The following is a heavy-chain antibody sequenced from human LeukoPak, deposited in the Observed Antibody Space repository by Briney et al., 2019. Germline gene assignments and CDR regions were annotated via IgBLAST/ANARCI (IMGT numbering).Heavy chain of an antibody. Sequence: GSLRLSCAASGFTFSSYGMHWVRQAPGKGLEWVALIWFDGTYEYYADSVKGRFTISRDNSNKTLYLQMNSLRAEDTAVYYCAKERDYAEDMDVWGKGTTVTVSS. CDR2: IWFDGTYE. CDR3: AKERDYAEDMDV. V-gene: IGHV3-33*06. CDR1: GFTFSSYG. J-gene: IGHJ6*03. D-gene: IGHD4-17*01.